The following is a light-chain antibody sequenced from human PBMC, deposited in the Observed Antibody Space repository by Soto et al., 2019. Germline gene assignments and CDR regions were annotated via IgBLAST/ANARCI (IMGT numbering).Light chain of an antibody. CDR3: ETWDDNTWV. V-gene: IGLV4-60*02. J-gene: IGLJ3*02. Sequence: QPVLTQSSSASASLGSSVKLTCTLSSGHSSFIIAWHQRQPGKAPRFLMKLEGDGSYDKGSGVPDRFSGSSSGADRYLTISNLQFEDEADYYCETWDDNTWVFGGGTKVTVL. CDR1: SGHSSFI. CDR2: LEGDGSY.